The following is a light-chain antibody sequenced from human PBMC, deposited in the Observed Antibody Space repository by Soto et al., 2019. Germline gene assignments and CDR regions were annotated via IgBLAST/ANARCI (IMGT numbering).Light chain of an antibody. Sequence: EIVMTQSPATLSVSPGERATLSCRASQSVSSNLAWYQQKPGQAPRLLIYGASTRATGIPARFSGSGSGTEFNLTISSLQSEDCAVYDCQDYNNWPTWNFGQGTRVEIK. CDR2: GAS. J-gene: IGKJ1*01. CDR3: QDYNNWPTWN. V-gene: IGKV3-15*01. CDR1: QSVSSN.